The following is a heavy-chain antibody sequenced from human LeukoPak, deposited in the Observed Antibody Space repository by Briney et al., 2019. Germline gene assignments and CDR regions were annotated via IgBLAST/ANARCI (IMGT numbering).Heavy chain of an antibody. CDR2: IYYSGST. J-gene: IGHJ6*03. CDR1: GVSISSSSYY. D-gene: IGHD6-13*01. CDR3: ARVSGIAAAGTWYYYYYMDV. V-gene: IGHV4-39*07. Sequence: SETLSLTCTVSGVSISSSSYYWGWIRQPPGKGLEWIGSIYYSGSTYYNPSLKSRVTISVDTSKNQFSLKLSSVTAADTAVYYCARVSGIAAAGTWYYYYYMDVWGKGTTVTVSS.